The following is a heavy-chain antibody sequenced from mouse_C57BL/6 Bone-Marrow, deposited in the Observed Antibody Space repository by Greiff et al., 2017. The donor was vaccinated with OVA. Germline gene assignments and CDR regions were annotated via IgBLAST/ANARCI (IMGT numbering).Heavy chain of an antibody. J-gene: IGHJ2*01. V-gene: IGHV1-82*01. Sequence: VQREESGPELVKPGASVKISCKASGYAFSSSWMNWVKQRPGQGLEWIGRIYPGDGDTNYNGKFKGKATLTADKSSSTAYMQLSSLTSEDSAVYFCASSLLCFDYWGQGTTLTVSS. CDR3: ASSLLCFDY. CDR2: IYPGDGDT. D-gene: IGHD6-1*01. CDR1: GYAFSSSW.